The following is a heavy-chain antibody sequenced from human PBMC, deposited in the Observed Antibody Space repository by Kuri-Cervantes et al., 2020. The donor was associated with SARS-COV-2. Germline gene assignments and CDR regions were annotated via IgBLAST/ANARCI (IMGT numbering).Heavy chain of an antibody. CDR2: ISWNSGSI. CDR3: AKADDFWSGVFDY. D-gene: IGHD3-3*01. V-gene: IGHV3-9*03. CDR1: GFTVSSNY. J-gene: IGHJ4*02. Sequence: SLKISCAASGFTVSSNYMSWVRQAPGKGLEWVSGISWNSGSIGYADSVKGRFTISRDNAKNSLYLQMNSLKAEDMALYYCAKADDFWSGVFDYWGQGTLVTDSS.